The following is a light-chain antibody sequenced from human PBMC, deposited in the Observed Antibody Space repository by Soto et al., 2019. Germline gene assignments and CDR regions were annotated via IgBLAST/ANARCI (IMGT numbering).Light chain of an antibody. V-gene: IGKV1-5*03. CDR2: KAS. CDR3: QQYISYSPWT. J-gene: IGKJ1*01. Sequence: DIQMTQSPSTLSASVGDRVTITCRASQSTSSWLAWYQQKPGKAPKLLIYKASSLESGVPSRFSGSGSGTEFTLTISSLQPDDFATYYCQQYISYSPWTFGQGTKVEIK. CDR1: QSTSSW.